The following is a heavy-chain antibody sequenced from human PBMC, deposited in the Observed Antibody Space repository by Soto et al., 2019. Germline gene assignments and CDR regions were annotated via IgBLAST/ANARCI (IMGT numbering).Heavy chain of an antibody. V-gene: IGHV1-8*01. J-gene: IGHJ6*02. CDR1: GYTFTSYD. Sequence: QVQLVQSRAEVKKPGASEKVSCKASGYTFTSYDINWVRQATGQGLEWMGWMNPNSGNTGYAQKFQGRVTMTRNTSISTAYMELSSLRSEDTAVYYCARHDYGDFASPGMDVWGQGTTVTVSS. D-gene: IGHD4-17*01. CDR3: ARHDYGDFASPGMDV. CDR2: MNPNSGNT.